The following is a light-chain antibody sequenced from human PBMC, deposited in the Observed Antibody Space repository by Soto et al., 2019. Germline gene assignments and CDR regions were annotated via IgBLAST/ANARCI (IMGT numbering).Light chain of an antibody. Sequence: EIVMTQSPATLSVSPGERATLSCRASQSVSSNLAWYQQKPGQAPRLLIYGASTRATGIPARFSGSGSGTEFTLPISSLQSEDFAAYYCQQYNNWTPTWTFGQGTKVEIK. CDR3: QQYNNWTPTWT. CDR1: QSVSSN. CDR2: GAS. J-gene: IGKJ1*01. V-gene: IGKV3-15*01.